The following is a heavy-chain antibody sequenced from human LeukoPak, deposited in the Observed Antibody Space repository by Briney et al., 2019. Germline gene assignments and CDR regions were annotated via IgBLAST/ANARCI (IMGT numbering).Heavy chain of an antibody. D-gene: IGHD3-10*01. CDR3: ARRHYGSGNIDS. J-gene: IGHJ4*02. CDR1: SDSISSSSYL. Sequence: PSETLSLTCSVSSDSISSSSYLWVWVRQPPGKGLEWIGDTYSNGHISYNPSLKSRAAISVDTSKNQFSLNLSSVTAADTAVYYCARRHYGSGNIDSWGQGTLVTVSS. CDR2: TYSNGHI. V-gene: IGHV4-39*01.